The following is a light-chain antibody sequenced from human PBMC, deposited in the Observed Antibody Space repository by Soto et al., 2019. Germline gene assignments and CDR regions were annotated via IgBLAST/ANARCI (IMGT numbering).Light chain of an antibody. CDR1: QTVSDNW. CDR2: GAS. CDR3: QQYGRLPIT. V-gene: IGKV3-20*01. J-gene: IGKJ5*01. Sequence: EIVLTQSPGTLSLSPGERVTLSCRASQTVSDNWLAWYQQKPGQAPRLLIHGASYRATGIPDRFRGSGSGTDFTLTISGLEPEDFAVYYCQQYGRLPITFGQGARLEI.